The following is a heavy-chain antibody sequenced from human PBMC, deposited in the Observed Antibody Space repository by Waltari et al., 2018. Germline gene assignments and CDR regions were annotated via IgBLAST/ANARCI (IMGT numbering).Heavy chain of an antibody. J-gene: IGHJ4*02. Sequence: EVQLVASGGGLIQPGGSLRLSCAASGIPVSTNYMSGVRQAPGKGLEWVSVVYSGGNTYYADSVKGRFTISRDNSKSTVYLQMNSLRAEDTAVYFCAGLAGDFWGQGTLVTVSS. CDR3: AGLAGDF. CDR1: GIPVSTNY. CDR2: VYSGGNT. V-gene: IGHV3-53*01. D-gene: IGHD3-10*01.